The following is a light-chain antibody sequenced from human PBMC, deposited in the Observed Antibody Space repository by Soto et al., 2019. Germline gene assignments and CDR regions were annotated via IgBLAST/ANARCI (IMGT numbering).Light chain of an antibody. CDR1: QGISSA. Sequence: ALPVTQSPSSPFSFFGDKGTITFRASQGISSALAWYQQKLGKAPKLLIYDASSLESGVPSRFSGSGSGTDFTLTISSLQPEDFATYYCQQFNNYPLTFGGGTKVDIK. J-gene: IGKJ4*01. CDR3: QQFNNYPLT. V-gene: IGKV1D-13*01. CDR2: DAS.